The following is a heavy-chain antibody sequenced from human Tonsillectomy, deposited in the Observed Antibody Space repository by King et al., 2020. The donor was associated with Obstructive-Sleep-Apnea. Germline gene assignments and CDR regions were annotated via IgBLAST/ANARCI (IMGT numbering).Heavy chain of an antibody. CDR2: ISRTSSTI. D-gene: IGHD6-13*01. Sequence: VQLVESGGGLVQPGGSLRLSCAASGFTFSSYSMNWVRQAPGKGLEWVSYISRTSSTIYYADSVKGRFTISRDNAQNSLYLQMNSLRAEDTAVYYCASSRITAAVIDPWGQGTLVTVSS. CDR3: ASSRITAAVIDP. V-gene: IGHV3-48*01. CDR1: GFTFSSYS. J-gene: IGHJ5*02.